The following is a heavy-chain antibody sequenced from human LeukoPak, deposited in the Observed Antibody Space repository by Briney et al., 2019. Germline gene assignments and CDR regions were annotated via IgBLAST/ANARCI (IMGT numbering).Heavy chain of an antibody. J-gene: IGHJ6*03. CDR2: IYYSGST. CDR3: ARGASIAVAGTHRYYYYYYYMDV. V-gene: IGHV4-59*01. CDR1: GGSISSYY. Sequence: SETLSLTCTVSGGSISSYYWSWIRQPPGKGLEWIGYIYYSGSTNYNPSLKSRVTISVDTSKNQFPLKLSSVTAADTAVYYCARGASIAVAGTHRYYYYYYYMDVWGKGTTVTVSS. D-gene: IGHD6-19*01.